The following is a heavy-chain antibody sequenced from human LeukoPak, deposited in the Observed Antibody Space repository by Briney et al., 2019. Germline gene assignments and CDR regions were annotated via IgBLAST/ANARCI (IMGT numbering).Heavy chain of an antibody. Sequence: GGSLRLSCAASGFTFSSYAMSWVRQAPGKGLEWVSAISDSGDDTYYADSVEGRFTISRDTSKNALYLQMHSLRAEDTAVYYCAKTPYSSSWYYFDYWGQGTLVTVSS. CDR2: ISDSGDDT. CDR3: AKTPYSSSWYYFDY. CDR1: GFTFSSYA. D-gene: IGHD6-13*01. V-gene: IGHV3-23*01. J-gene: IGHJ4*02.